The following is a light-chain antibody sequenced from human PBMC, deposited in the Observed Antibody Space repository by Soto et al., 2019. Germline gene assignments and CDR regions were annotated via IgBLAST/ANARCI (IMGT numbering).Light chain of an antibody. CDR1: QNIVNY. CDR2: RAS. J-gene: IGKJ1*01. Sequence: DIQMTQSPSSLSGSVGDRVTISCRASQNIVNYLHWYQRKPGTAPRLLISRASTVRSGVPPRFSGSGSGRDFTLTISSLRPEDIGTYVCQQTYSIPWTFGPGTRV. CDR3: QQTYSIPWT. V-gene: IGKV1-39*01.